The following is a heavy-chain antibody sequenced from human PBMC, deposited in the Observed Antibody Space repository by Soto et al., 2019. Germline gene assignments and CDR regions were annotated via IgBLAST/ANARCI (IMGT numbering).Heavy chain of an antibody. CDR2: FDPEDGET. V-gene: IGHV1-24*01. CDR3: ASGCSGGSCYSTKSYYYGTDV. J-gene: IGHJ6*02. CDR1: GYTLTELS. D-gene: IGHD2-15*01. Sequence: GASVKVSCKVSGYTLTELSMHWVRQAPGKGLEWMGGFDPEDGETIYAQKFQGRVTMTEDTSTDTAYMELSSLRSEDTAVYYCASGCSGGSCYSTKSYYYGTDVWGQGTTVTVSS.